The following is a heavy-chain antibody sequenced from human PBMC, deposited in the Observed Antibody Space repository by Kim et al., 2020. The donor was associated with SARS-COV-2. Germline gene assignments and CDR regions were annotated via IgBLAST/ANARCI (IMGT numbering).Heavy chain of an antibody. CDR1: GFTFSSYG. D-gene: IGHD6-13*01. CDR2: ISYDGSNK. V-gene: IGHV3-33*05. CDR3: ARDFSIGSSCDLGYYYYGMDV. J-gene: IGHJ6*02. Sequence: GGSLRLSCAASGFTFSSYGMHWVRQAPGKWLEWVAVISYDGSNKYYADSVKGRFTISRDNSKNTLYLQMNSLRAEDTAVYYCARDFSIGSSCDLGYYYYGMDVWGQGTTVTVSS.